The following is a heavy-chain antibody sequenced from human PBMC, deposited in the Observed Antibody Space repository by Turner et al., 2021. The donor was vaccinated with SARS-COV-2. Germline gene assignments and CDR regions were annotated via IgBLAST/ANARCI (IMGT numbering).Heavy chain of an antibody. CDR3: ARCSLWFDDLRENAFDV. V-gene: IGHV1-18*01. CDR2: ISGYNGNR. D-gene: IGHD3-16*01. CDR1: GYTFDTYG. Sequence: QVQLVQSGAEVKKPGASVKVSCQAVGYTFDTYGVVWVRQAPGRGLEWRGWISGYNGNRNYAQSLQGRVTMATDTSTNTAYMELRSLTSADTGVYFCARCSLWFDDLRENAFDVWGQGTLVTVSS. J-gene: IGHJ3*01.